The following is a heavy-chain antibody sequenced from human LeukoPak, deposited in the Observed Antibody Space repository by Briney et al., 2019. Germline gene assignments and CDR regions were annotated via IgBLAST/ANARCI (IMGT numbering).Heavy chain of an antibody. D-gene: IGHD3-10*01. CDR3: ANCPYYYRDY. CDR2: ISGSGGST. J-gene: IGHJ4*02. Sequence: PGGSLRLSCAASAFTFRSYWMSWVRQAPGKGLEWVSAISGSGGSTYYADSVKGRFTISRDNSKNTLYLQMNSLRAEDTAVYYCANCPYYYRDYWGQGTLVTVSS. V-gene: IGHV3-23*01. CDR1: AFTFRSYW.